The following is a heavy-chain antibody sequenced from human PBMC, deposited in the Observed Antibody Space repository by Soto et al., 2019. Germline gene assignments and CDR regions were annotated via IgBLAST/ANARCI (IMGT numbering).Heavy chain of an antibody. D-gene: IGHD6-19*01. Sequence: QVQLVESGGGVVQPGRSLRLSCAASGFTFSSYGMHWVRQAPGKGLEWVAVIWYDGSNEYYADSVKGRFTISRDNSKNALYLQMNSLRDEDTAIYYCARAWRGDSSGWGRLDSWGQGTLVTVSS. CDR3: ARAWRGDSSGWGRLDS. J-gene: IGHJ4*02. V-gene: IGHV3-33*01. CDR2: IWYDGSNE. CDR1: GFTFSSYG.